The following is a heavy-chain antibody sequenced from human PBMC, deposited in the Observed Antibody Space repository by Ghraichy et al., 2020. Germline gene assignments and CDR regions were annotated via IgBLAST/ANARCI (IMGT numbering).Heavy chain of an antibody. J-gene: IGHJ4*02. Sequence: SQTLSLTCTVSGGSISSSSYYWGWIRQPPGKGLEWIGSIYYSGSTYYNPSLKSRVTISVDTSKNQFSLKLSSVTAADTAVYYCARYCSGGSCYSGIDYWGQGTLVTVSS. D-gene: IGHD2-15*01. CDR1: GGSISSSSYY. CDR3: ARYCSGGSCYSGIDY. V-gene: IGHV4-39*01. CDR2: IYYSGST.